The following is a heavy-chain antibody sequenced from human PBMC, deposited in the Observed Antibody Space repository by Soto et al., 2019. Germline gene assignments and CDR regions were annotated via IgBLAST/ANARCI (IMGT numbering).Heavy chain of an antibody. CDR2: INAGNGNT. CDR1: GYTFTSYA. V-gene: IGHV1-3*01. J-gene: IGHJ4*02. CDR3: SRDIGYGDYSDY. Sequence: QVQLVQSGAEVKKPGASVKVSCKASGYTFTSYAMHWVRQAPGQRLEWMGWINAGNGNTKYSQKFQGRVTITRDTSASTAYMELSSLRSEDTAVYYCSRDIGYGDYSDYWGQGTLVTVSS. D-gene: IGHD4-17*01.